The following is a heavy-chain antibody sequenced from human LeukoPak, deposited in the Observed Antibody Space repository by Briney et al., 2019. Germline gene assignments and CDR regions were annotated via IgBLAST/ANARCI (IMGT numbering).Heavy chain of an antibody. D-gene: IGHD3-10*01. J-gene: IGHJ4*02. CDR1: GFTFSSYG. Sequence: GSLRLSCAASGFTFSSYGMHWVRRAPGKGLEWVAVIWYDGSDKYYADSVKGRFTISRDNSKNTLYLQMNSLRAEDTAVYYCARGAYGSGSYYSFDYWGQGTLVTVSS. V-gene: IGHV3-33*01. CDR2: IWYDGSDK. CDR3: ARGAYGSGSYYSFDY.